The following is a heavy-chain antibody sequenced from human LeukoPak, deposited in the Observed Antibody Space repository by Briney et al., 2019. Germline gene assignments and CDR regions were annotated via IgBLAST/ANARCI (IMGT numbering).Heavy chain of an antibody. CDR2: IYYSGST. CDR1: GGSISSYY. CDR3: ARMYSSSSGIDY. V-gene: IGHV4-59*01. D-gene: IGHD6-6*01. J-gene: IGHJ4*02. Sequence: SETLSLTCTVSGGSISSYYWSWIRQPPGKGLEWIGYIYYSGSTNYNPSLKSRVTMSVDTSKNQFSLKLCSVTAADTAVYYCARMYSSSSGIDYWGQGTLVTVSS.